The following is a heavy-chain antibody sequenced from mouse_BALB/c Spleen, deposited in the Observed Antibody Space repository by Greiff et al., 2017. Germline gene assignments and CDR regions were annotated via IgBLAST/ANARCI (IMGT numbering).Heavy chain of an antibody. J-gene: IGHJ4*01. CDR2: IDPANGNT. CDR1: GFNIKDTY. CDR3: ARRVVDAMDY. D-gene: IGHD1-1*01. V-gene: IGHV14-3*02. Sequence: EVKLVESGAELVKPGASVKLSCTASGFNIKDTYMHWVKQRPEQGLEWIGRIDPANGNTKYDPKFQGKATITADTSSNTAYLQLSSLTSEDTAVYYCARRVVDAMDYWGQGTSVTVSS.